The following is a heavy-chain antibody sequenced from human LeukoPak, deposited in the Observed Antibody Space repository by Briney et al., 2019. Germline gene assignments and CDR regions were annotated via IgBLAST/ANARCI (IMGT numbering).Heavy chain of an antibody. Sequence: GASVKVSCKASGGTFSSYAISWVRQAPGQGLEWMGGIIPIFGTANYAQKFQGRVTITADESTSTAYMELSSLRSEDTAVYYCARVCSSTSCYNPDFDYWGQGTLVTVSS. D-gene: IGHD2-2*02. CDR2: IIPIFGTA. J-gene: IGHJ4*02. V-gene: IGHV1-69*13. CDR1: GGTFSSYA. CDR3: ARVCSSTSCYNPDFDY.